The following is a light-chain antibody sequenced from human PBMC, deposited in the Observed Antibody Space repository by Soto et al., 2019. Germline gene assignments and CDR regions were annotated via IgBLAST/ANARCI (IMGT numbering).Light chain of an antibody. Sequence: SYELTQPPSVSVAPGQTARITCGGNNIGSRRVNWYQQKPGQAPVLVVYDDTDRPSGIPERFSGSNSGSTATLTISRVEAGDEADYYCQVWDSSSEQQVFGGGTKLTVL. J-gene: IGLJ3*02. CDR2: DDT. V-gene: IGLV3-21*02. CDR3: QVWDSSSEQQV. CDR1: NIGSRR.